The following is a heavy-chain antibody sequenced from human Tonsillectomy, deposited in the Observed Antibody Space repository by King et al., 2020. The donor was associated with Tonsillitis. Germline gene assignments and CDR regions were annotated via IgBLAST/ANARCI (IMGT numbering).Heavy chain of an antibody. CDR3: AKHIAVAGASIGY. V-gene: IGHV3-23*04. D-gene: IGHD6-19*01. Sequence: VQLVESGGGLVQPGGSLRLSCAASGITFSSYAMSWVRQAPGMGLEWVSGISGSGGSTYHADSVKGRFTISRDNSKNTLYLQMNSLRAEDTAVYYCAKHIAVAGASIGYWGQGTLVTVSS. CDR2: ISGSGGST. CDR1: GITFSSYA. J-gene: IGHJ4*02.